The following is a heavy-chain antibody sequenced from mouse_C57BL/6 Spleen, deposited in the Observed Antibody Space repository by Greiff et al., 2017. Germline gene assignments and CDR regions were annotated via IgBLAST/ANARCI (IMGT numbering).Heavy chain of an antibody. J-gene: IGHJ4*01. V-gene: IGHV8-12*01. D-gene: IGHD1-1*01. Sequence: QVTLKVCGPGILQSSQTLSLTCSFSGFSLSTSGMGVSWIRQPSGKGLEWLAHIYWDDDKRYNPSLKSRLTISKDTSRNQVFLKITSVDTADTATYYCARRPVVATPYAMDYWGQGTSGTVSS. CDR3: ARRPVVATPYAMDY. CDR1: GFSLSTSGMG. CDR2: IYWDDDK.